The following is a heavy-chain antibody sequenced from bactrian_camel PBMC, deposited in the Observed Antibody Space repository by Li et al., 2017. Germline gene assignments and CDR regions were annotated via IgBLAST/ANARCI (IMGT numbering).Heavy chain of an antibody. CDR1: RYTYKRNC. CDR2: LWIGGAQT. J-gene: IGHJ4*01. Sequence: HVQLVESGGGSVQAGGPLRLSCAAGRYTYKRNCMGWFRQRPGKDREGVAVLWIGGAQTTYADSVKGRFIITRDKARDLVYLQMNGLQPEDTGVYYCAADQLYGTCRDVLEFPARGQGTQVTVS. CDR3: AADQLYGTCRDVLEFPA. V-gene: IGHV3-3*01. D-gene: IGHD6*01.